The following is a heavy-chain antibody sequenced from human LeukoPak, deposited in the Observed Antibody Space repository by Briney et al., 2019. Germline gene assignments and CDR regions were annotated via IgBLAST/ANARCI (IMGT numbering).Heavy chain of an antibody. CDR1: GFTFSSYS. J-gene: IGHJ6*02. CDR3: ARSVHCSSTSCYAGYYGMDV. V-gene: IGHV3-21*01. CDR2: ISSSSSYI. D-gene: IGHD2-2*01. Sequence: GGSLRLSCAASGFTFSSYSMNWVRQAPGKGLEWVSSISSSSSYIYYADSVKGRFTISRDNAKNSLYLQMNGLRAEDTAVYYCARSVHCSSTSCYAGYYGMDVWGQGTTVTVSS.